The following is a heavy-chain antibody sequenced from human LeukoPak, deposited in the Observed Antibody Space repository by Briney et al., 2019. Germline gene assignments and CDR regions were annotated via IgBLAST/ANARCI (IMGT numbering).Heavy chain of an antibody. V-gene: IGHV5-51*01. Sequence: GESLKISCKGSGYSFTSYWIGWVRQMPGKGLEWMGIIYPGDSDTRYSPSFQGQVTISADKSISTAYLRWSSLKASDTAMYYCARATERGYSYGYYGAFDIWGQGTMVTVSS. D-gene: IGHD5-18*01. CDR1: GYSFTSYW. CDR2: IYPGDSDT. J-gene: IGHJ3*02. CDR3: ARATERGYSYGYYGAFDI.